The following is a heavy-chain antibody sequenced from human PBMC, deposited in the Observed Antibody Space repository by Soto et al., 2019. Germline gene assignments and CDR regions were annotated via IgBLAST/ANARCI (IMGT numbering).Heavy chain of an antibody. D-gene: IGHD3-3*01. CDR3: AKLLSGYDFWSGYNNWFDP. Sequence: LRLSCAASGFTFSSYAMSWVRQAPGKGLEWVSAISGSGGSTYYADSVKGRFTISRDNSKNTLYLQMNSLRAEDTAVYYCAKLLSGYDFWSGYNNWFDPWGQGTLVTVSS. CDR1: GFTFSSYA. CDR2: ISGSGGST. V-gene: IGHV3-23*01. J-gene: IGHJ5*02.